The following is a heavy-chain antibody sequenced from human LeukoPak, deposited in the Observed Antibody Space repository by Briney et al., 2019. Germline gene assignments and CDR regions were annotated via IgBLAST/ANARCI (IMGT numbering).Heavy chain of an antibody. CDR1: GFTFSSYG. CDR2: ISSSSGTK. D-gene: IGHD6-6*01. CDR3: ARGGAARPDY. V-gene: IGHV3-48*02. J-gene: IGHJ4*02. Sequence: GRSLRLSCAASGFTFSSYGMNWVRQAPGRGLEWVSYISSSSGTKSYADSLKGRFTISRDNAKNSLYLQMNSLRDEDTAVYYCARGGAARPDYWGQGTLVTVSS.